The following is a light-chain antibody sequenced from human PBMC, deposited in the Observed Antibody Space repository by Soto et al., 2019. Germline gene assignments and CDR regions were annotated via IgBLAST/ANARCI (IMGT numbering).Light chain of an antibody. CDR1: HTVSSRY. CDR3: HQYGSSPWT. Sequence: EIALTQSPGTVCLSPGERATLSCRASHTVSSRYLAWYQQKPGQAPRLLIYAASSRGPGIPDRFSGSGSGIDFSLTISRLEPEDFEVYYCHQYGSSPWTFGQGTKVEF. V-gene: IGKV3-20*01. CDR2: AAS. J-gene: IGKJ1*01.